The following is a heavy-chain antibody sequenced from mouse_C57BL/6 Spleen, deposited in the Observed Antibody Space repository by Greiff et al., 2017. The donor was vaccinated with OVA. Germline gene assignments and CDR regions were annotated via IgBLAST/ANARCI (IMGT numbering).Heavy chain of an antibody. Sequence: QVQLQQPGAELVRPGSSVKLSCKASGYTFTSYWMDWVKQRPGQGLEWIGNIYPSDSETHYNQKFKDKATLTVDKSSSTAYMQLSSLTSEESAVYYCARRAYYSNPHYAMDYWGQGTSVTVSS. CDR1: GYTFTSYW. CDR3: ARRAYYSNPHYAMDY. J-gene: IGHJ4*01. CDR2: IYPSDSET. V-gene: IGHV1-61*01. D-gene: IGHD2-5*01.